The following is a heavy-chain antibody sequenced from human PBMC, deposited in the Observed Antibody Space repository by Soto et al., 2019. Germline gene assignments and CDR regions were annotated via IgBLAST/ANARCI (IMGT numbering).Heavy chain of an antibody. V-gene: IGHV3-23*01. D-gene: IGHD5-12*01. CDR3: TKGYGASHCPFDY. Sequence: PGEPLRLSTPASVVTFISYAMDWVRHAQGKGPEWVSGISGRGDRAYHANSVKDRFTISRDNSKNTLYLQVNSLRAEDTAVYYCTKGYGASHCPFDYRGQGTQVTVFS. CDR2: ISGRGDRA. J-gene: IGHJ4*02. CDR1: VVTFISYA.